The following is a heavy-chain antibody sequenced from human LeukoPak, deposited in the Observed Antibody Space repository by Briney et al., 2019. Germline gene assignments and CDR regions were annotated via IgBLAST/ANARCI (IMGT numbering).Heavy chain of an antibody. J-gene: IGHJ4*02. CDR3: AKDGTTPYCSGGSCYASVDY. Sequence: TGGSLRLSCAASGFTFSSYAMSWVRQAPGKGLEWVSAISGSGGSTYYADSVKGRFTISRDNSKNTLYLQMNSLRAEDTAVYYCAKDGTTPYCSGGSCYASVDYWGQGTLVTVSS. D-gene: IGHD2-15*01. V-gene: IGHV3-23*01. CDR2: ISGSGGST. CDR1: GFTFSSYA.